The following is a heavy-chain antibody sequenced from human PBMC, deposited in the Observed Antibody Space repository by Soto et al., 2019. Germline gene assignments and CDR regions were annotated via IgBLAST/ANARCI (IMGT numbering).Heavy chain of an antibody. V-gene: IGHV5-10-1*01. Sequence: HGESLTITCRGSGDRFISYWISWVRQLPGKGLEWMGRIDPSDSYTNYSPSFQGHVTISADKSISTAYLQWSSLKASDTAMYYCVRTSDVDTAMVNSYAMDVWGQGTTVTVSS. CDR3: VRTSDVDTAMVNSYAMDV. J-gene: IGHJ6*02. CDR2: IDPSDSYT. CDR1: GDRFISYW. D-gene: IGHD5-18*01.